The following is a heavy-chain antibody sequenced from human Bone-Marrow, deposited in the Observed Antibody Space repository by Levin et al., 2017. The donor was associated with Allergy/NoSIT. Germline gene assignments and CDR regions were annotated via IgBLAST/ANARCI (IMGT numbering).Heavy chain of an antibody. J-gene: IGHJ3*02. CDR1: GFTFSSYW. D-gene: IGHD3-22*01. CDR3: ARLNERGSGYYFDAFDI. CDR2: INSDGSST. Sequence: GGSLRLSCAASGFTFSSYWMHWVRQAPGKGLVWVSRINSDGSSTSYADSVKGRFTISRDNAKNTLYLQMNSLRAEDTAVYYCARLNERGSGYYFDAFDIWGQGTMVTVSS. V-gene: IGHV3-74*01.